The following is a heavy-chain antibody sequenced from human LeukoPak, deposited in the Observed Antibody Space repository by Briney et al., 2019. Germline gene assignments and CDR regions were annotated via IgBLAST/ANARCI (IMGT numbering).Heavy chain of an antibody. CDR2: ISADNGNT. CDR3: ARDLRYFDWLLRTVFDY. D-gene: IGHD3-9*01. Sequence: GASVKLSCRASGYTFTSYGISWVRQAPGQGLEWMGWISADNGNTNYAEKVQGRVTMTTDTSTRAAYMELRSLRSDDTAVYYCARDLRYFDWLLRTVFDYWGQGTLVTVSS. CDR1: GYTFTSYG. V-gene: IGHV1-18*04. J-gene: IGHJ4*02.